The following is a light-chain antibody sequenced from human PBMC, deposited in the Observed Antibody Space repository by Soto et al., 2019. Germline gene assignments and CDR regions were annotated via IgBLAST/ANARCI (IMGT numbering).Light chain of an antibody. V-gene: IGKV3-11*01. Sequence: EIVLTQSPATLSLSPGERATLSCRASQSVSRYLAWYQQKPGQAPRLLISDASNRATGIPARFSGSGSGTDFTLTISSLEPEDFAVYYCQQYGSSSWTFGQGTKVDIK. J-gene: IGKJ1*01. CDR2: DAS. CDR3: QQYGSSSWT. CDR1: QSVSRY.